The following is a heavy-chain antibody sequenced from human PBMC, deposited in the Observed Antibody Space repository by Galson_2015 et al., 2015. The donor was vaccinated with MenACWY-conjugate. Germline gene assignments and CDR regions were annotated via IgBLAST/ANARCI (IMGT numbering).Heavy chain of an antibody. V-gene: IGHV3-7*03. Sequence: GKGLEWVASIKKDGSEKYYVDSVEGRFTISRDNAKNSLYLEMNSLRVEDTAVYSCARGHYGMDVWGQGTTVTASS. CDR3: ARGHYGMDV. J-gene: IGHJ6*02. CDR2: IKKDGSEK.